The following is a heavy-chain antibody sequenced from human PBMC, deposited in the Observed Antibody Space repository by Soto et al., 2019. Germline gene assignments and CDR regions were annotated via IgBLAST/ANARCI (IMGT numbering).Heavy chain of an antibody. CDR3: VRVANYYESSRSTEDY. V-gene: IGHV4-61*01. CDR2: IYYSGRT. D-gene: IGHD3-22*01. CDR1: GGSVSNGRSY. J-gene: IGHJ4*02. Sequence: SETLSLTCAVSGGSVSNGRSYWGWIRQPPGEGLEWIGYIYYSGRTNYNPSLTSRVTVSIDTSSNQFSLKLSSVPAADTAVSFGVRVANYYESSRSTEDYWGQGTLVTVSS.